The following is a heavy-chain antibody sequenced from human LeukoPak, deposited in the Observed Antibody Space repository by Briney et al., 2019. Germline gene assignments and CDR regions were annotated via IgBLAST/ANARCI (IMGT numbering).Heavy chain of an antibody. CDR3: AKVVSILIGLIAAAGRDAFDI. Sequence: PGGSLRLSCAASGFTFSSYAMSWVRQAPGKGLEWVSAISGSGGSTYYADSVKGRFTISRDNSKNTLYLQMNSLRAEDTAVYYCAKVVSILIGLIAAAGRDAFDIWGQGTMVTVSS. V-gene: IGHV3-23*01. J-gene: IGHJ3*02. D-gene: IGHD6-13*01. CDR1: GFTFSSYA. CDR2: ISGSGGST.